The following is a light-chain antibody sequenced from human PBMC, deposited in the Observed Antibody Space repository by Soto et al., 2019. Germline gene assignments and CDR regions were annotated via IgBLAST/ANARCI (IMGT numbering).Light chain of an antibody. Sequence: QAVVTQEPSLTVSPGGTVTLTCASSTGTVTSGHYPNWLQQKPGQAPRALIYSTDTRNSWTPARFSGSLLGGKAALTLSGVQPEDEADYYCLLYYGGAVVFGGGTKVTVL. CDR1: TGTVTSGHY. V-gene: IGLV7-43*01. CDR3: LLYYGGAVV. CDR2: STD. J-gene: IGLJ2*01.